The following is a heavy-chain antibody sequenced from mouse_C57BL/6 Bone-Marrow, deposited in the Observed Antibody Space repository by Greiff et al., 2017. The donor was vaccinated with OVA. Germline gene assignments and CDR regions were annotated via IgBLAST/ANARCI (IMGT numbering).Heavy chain of an antibody. CDR2: INPGSGGT. CDR3: ARWEDYYGSIDY. J-gene: IGHJ2*01. Sequence: QVQLQQSGAELVRPGTSVKVSCKASGYSFTNYLIEWVKQRPGQGLEWIGVINPGSGGTNYNEKFKGKATLTADKSSSTDYMQLSSLTSEDSAVYCCARWEDYYGSIDYWGQGTTLTVSS. V-gene: IGHV1-54*01. CDR1: GYSFTNYL. D-gene: IGHD1-1*01.